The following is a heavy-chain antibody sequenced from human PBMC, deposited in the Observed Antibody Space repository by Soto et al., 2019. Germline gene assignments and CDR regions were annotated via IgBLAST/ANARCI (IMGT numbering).Heavy chain of an antibody. CDR1: GYTFSNFW. Sequence: GESLKISCRCSGYTFSNFWIAWVRHLTGKGLEWMGIIYPGDHETRYSPSFHGKVTISADKSINTAYLQWSSLEASDSAFYYCARSPRSSPYFDYWGQGALVTVSS. CDR2: IYPGDHET. V-gene: IGHV5-51*01. J-gene: IGHJ4*02. D-gene: IGHD6-13*01. CDR3: ARSPRSSPYFDY.